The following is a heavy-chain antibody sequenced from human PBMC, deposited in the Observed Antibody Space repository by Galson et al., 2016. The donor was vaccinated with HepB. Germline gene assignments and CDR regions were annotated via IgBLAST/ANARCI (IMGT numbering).Heavy chain of an antibody. J-gene: IGHJ6*02. CDR2: LNPDGSFT. Sequence: SLRLSCAASGFTFSNYWFHWVRQAPGKGLVWVSRLNPDGSFTTYADSVRGRFTVSRDNAKNTLYLQMNSLKVEDTGVYYCLRGTVGIIGMDVWGQRTTVTVSS. CDR1: GFTFSNYW. V-gene: IGHV3-74*01. D-gene: IGHD1-14*01. CDR3: LRGTVGIIGMDV.